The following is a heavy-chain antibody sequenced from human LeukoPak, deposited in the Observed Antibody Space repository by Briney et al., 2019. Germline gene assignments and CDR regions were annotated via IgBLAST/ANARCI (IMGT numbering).Heavy chain of an antibody. CDR3: ARDVSRTAMITFGGAPAY. CDR1: GFTFSSYA. D-gene: IGHD3-16*01. CDR2: ISYDGSNK. J-gene: IGHJ4*02. Sequence: GRSLRLSCAASGFTFSSYAMHWVRQAPGKGLEWVAVISYDGSNKYYADSVKGRFTISRDNSKNTLYLQMNSLRAEDTAVCYCARDVSRTAMITFGGAPAYWGQGTLVTVSS. V-gene: IGHV3-30*04.